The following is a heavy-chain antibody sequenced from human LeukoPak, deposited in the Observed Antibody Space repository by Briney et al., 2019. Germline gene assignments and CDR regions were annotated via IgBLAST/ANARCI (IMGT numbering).Heavy chain of an antibody. D-gene: IGHD3-22*01. CDR1: GFTFSSYA. V-gene: IGHV3-23*01. Sequence: GGSLRLSCAASGFTFSSYAMSWVRQAPGKELEWVSAISGSGGSTYYADSVKGRFTISRDNSKNTLYLQMNSLRAEDTAVYYCAKEKGLYDSSGYYLAFDIWGQGTMVTVSS. J-gene: IGHJ3*02. CDR2: ISGSGGST. CDR3: AKEKGLYDSSGYYLAFDI.